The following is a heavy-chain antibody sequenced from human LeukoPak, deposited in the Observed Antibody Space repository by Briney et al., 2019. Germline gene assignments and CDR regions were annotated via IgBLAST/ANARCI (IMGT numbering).Heavy chain of an antibody. J-gene: IGHJ5*02. CDR3: AKDHSSYDILTGYPLT. Sequence: GGSLRLSCAASGFTFSSYSMNWVRQAPGKGVEWVSTINNSGDSTYYGDSVKGRFTISRDNSKNTLYLQMNSLRAEDTAVYYCAKDHSSYDILTGYPLTWGQGTLVTVSS. V-gene: IGHV3-23*01. D-gene: IGHD3-9*01. CDR1: GFTFSSYS. CDR2: INNSGDST.